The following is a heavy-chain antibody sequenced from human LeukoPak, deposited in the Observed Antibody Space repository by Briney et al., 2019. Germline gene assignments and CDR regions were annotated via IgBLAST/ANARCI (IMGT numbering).Heavy chain of an antibody. CDR2: ISGSGGAP. Sequence: GGSLRLSCAASGFTFSSYAMTWVRQAPGKGLEWVSAISGSGGAPFYADPVKGRFTISRDNAKNTLYLQMNSLRAEDTAVYYCAREGPLLPFDYWGQGTLVTVSS. CDR3: AREGPLLPFDY. V-gene: IGHV3-23*01. J-gene: IGHJ4*02. D-gene: IGHD3-22*01. CDR1: GFTFSSYA.